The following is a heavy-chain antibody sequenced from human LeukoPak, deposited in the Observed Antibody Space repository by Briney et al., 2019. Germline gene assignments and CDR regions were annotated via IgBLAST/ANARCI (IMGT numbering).Heavy chain of an antibody. V-gene: IGHV3-74*01. J-gene: IGHJ4*02. CDR3: VRDLGGRSGH. CDR1: GFTFSSNW. Sequence: GGSLRLSCAASGFTFSSNWMHWVRQAPGKGLVWVTRINEDGSTTNYADSVKGRSTIFRDNAKNTLYLQMNSLRAEDTAVYYCVRDLGGRSGHWGQGTLVTVSS. D-gene: IGHD1-26*01. CDR2: INEDGSTT.